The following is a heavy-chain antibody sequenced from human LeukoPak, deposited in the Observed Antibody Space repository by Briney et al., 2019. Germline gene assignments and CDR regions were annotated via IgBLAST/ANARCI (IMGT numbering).Heavy chain of an antibody. V-gene: IGHV3-30*02. J-gene: IGHJ4*02. CDR2: IRYDGSNK. CDR1: GFTFSSYG. CDR3: ARDGLAIFQRVGPLYYFDY. D-gene: IGHD3-3*01. Sequence: GGSLRLSCAASGFTFSSYGMHWVRQAPGKGLEWVAFIRYDGSNKYYADSVKGRFTISRDNSKNTLYLQMNSLRAEDTAVYYCARDGLAIFQRVGPLYYFDYWGQGTLVTVSS.